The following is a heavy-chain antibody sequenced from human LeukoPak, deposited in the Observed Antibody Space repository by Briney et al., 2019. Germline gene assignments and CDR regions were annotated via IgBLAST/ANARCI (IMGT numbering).Heavy chain of an antibody. CDR1: GFTFRNYA. J-gene: IGHJ3*02. CDR3: ARGDFRWEMATTIAFDI. Sequence: HPGGSLRLSCAPSGFTFRNYAMHWVRQAPGKGLEWVAVISYAGSNEHYADSVKGRFTISRDNSKNTLFLQMNSLRAEDTAVYYCARGDFRWEMATTIAFDIWGQGTMVTVSS. D-gene: IGHD5-24*01. CDR2: ISYAGSNE. V-gene: IGHV3-30*04.